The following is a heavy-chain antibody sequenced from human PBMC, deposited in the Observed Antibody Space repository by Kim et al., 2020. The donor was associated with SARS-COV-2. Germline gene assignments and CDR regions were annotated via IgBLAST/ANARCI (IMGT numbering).Heavy chain of an antibody. CDR3: ARDRLRYSAAPGTGDY. CDR1: GFIFNSYG. J-gene: IGHJ4*02. CDR2: ISYDGSIT. D-gene: IGHD6-13*01. V-gene: IGHV3-30*03. Sequence: GGSLRLSCAASGFIFNSYGMHWVRQAPGKGLVWVAIISYDGSITYSADFVKGRFTISRDNSKNTVYLQMNSLRVEDTAVYYCARDRLRYSAAPGTGDYWGRGTLVTVSS.